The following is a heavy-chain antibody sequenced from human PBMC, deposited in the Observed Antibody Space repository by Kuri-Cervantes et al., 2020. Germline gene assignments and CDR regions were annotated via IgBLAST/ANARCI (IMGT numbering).Heavy chain of an antibody. CDR2: ISGSGGGT. Sequence: GESLKISCAASGFTFSSYAMSWVRQAPGKGLEWVSGISGSGGGTYYADSVKGRFTISRDNSKNTLYLQMNSLRAEDTAVYYCAREGEAGYSSGWPPFDYWGQGTLVTVSS. J-gene: IGHJ4*02. CDR3: AREGEAGYSSGWPPFDY. CDR1: GFTFSSYA. V-gene: IGHV3-23*01. D-gene: IGHD6-19*01.